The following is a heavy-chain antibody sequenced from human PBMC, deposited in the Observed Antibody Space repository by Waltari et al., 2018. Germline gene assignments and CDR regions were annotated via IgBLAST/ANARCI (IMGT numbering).Heavy chain of an antibody. CDR3: ARVSYSSGWYLFDY. V-gene: IGHV4-34*01. D-gene: IGHD6-19*01. Sequence: QVQLQQWGAGLLKPSETLSLPCAVYGGSFSGYYWSWIRQPPGKGLEWIGEINHSGSTNYNPSLKSRVTISVDTSKNQFSLKLSSVTAADTAVYYCARVSYSSGWYLFDYWGQGTLVTVSS. J-gene: IGHJ4*02. CDR1: GGSFSGYY. CDR2: INHSGST.